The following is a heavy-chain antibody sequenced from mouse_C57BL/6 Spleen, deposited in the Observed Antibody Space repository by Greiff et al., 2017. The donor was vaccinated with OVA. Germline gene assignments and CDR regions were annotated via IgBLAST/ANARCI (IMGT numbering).Heavy chain of an antibody. J-gene: IGHJ2*01. CDR3: ARLDSSGYFDY. CDR1: GYSFTGYY. V-gene: IGHV1-42*01. Sequence: EVKLQQSGPELVKPGASVKISCKASGYSFTGYYMNWVKQSPEKSLEWIGEINPSTGGTTYNQKFKAKATLTVDKSSSTAYMQLKSLTSEASAVYYCARLDSSGYFDYWGQGTTLTVSS. CDR2: INPSTGGT. D-gene: IGHD3-2*02.